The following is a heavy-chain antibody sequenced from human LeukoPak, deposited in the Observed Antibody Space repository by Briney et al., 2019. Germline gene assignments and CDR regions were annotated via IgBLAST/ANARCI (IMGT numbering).Heavy chain of an antibody. D-gene: IGHD1-26*01. CDR3: TSVGAGAFDY. CDR2: IRSKAYGGTT. Sequence: GRSLRLXCTASGFTFGDYAMSWVRQAPGKGLEWVGFIRSKAYGGTTEYAASVKGRFTISRDDSKSIAYLQMNSLKTEDTAVYYCTSVGAGAFDYWGQGTLVTVSS. V-gene: IGHV3-49*04. CDR1: GFTFGDYA. J-gene: IGHJ4*02.